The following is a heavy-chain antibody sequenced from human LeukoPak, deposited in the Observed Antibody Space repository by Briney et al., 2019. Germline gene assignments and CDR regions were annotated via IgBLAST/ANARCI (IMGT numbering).Heavy chain of an antibody. D-gene: IGHD2-21*01. CDR2: ISSSSSYI. Sequence: GGSLRLSCETSGFIFSRYGMNWVRQAPGKGLEWVSSISSSSSYIYYADSVKGRFTISRDNAKNSLYLQMNSLRAEDTAVYYCARDGGVNYWGQGTLVTVSS. V-gene: IGHV3-21*01. CDR1: GFIFSRYG. CDR3: ARDGGVNY. J-gene: IGHJ4*02.